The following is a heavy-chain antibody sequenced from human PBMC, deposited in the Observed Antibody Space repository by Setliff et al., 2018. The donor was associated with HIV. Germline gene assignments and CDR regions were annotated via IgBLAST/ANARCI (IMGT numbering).Heavy chain of an antibody. V-gene: IGHV4-38-2*02. CDR1: GYSISSGYY. D-gene: IGHD6-13*01. J-gene: IGHJ5*02. Sequence: SETLSLTCAVSGYSISSGYYWGWIRQPPGKGLEWIGSIYHSGSTYYNPSLKSRVTMSVDTSKNQFSLKLSSVTAADTAVYYCARDGISSSWYSWFDPWGQGTLVTVSS. CDR2: IYHSGST. CDR3: ARDGISSSWYSWFDP.